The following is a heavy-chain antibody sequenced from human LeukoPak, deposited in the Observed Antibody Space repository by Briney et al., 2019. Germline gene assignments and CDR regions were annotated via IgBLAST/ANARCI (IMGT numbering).Heavy chain of an antibody. CDR2: ISWDGGST. J-gene: IGHJ4*02. CDR1: GFTFDDYA. CDR3: AKDFYGSGSQIDY. Sequence: GGSLRLSCVASGFTFDDYAMHWVRQAPGKGLEWVSLISWDGGSTYYADSVKGRFTISRDNSKNSLYLQMNSLRAEDTALYYCAKDFYGSGSQIDYWGQGTLVTVSS. D-gene: IGHD3-10*01. V-gene: IGHV3-43D*03.